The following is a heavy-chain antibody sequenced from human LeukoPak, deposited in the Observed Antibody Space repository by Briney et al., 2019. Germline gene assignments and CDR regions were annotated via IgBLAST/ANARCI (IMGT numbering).Heavy chain of an antibody. J-gene: IGHJ4*02. Sequence: ASVKVSCKASGYTFTSYGISRVRQAPGQGLEWMGWISAYNGNTNYAQKLQGRVTMTTDTSTSTAYMELRSLRSDDTAVYYCAREREGIRLGELSYSDYWGQGTLVTVSS. D-gene: IGHD3-16*02. CDR2: ISAYNGNT. V-gene: IGHV1-18*01. CDR3: AREREGIRLGELSYSDY. CDR1: GYTFTSYG.